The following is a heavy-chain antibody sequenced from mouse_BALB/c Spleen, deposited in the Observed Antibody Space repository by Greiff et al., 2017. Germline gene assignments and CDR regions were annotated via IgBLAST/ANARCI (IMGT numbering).Heavy chain of an antibody. CDR3: ARVLDGNYYAMDY. V-gene: IGHV7-3*02. D-gene: IGHD2-1*01. Sequence: EVKLMESGGGLVQPGGSLRLSCATSGFTFTDYYMSWVRQPPGKALEWLGFIRNKANGYTTEYSASVKGRFTISRDNSQSILYLQMNTLRAEDSATYYCARVLDGNYYAMDYGGQGTSVTVSS. CDR1: GFTFTDYY. CDR2: IRNKANGYTT. J-gene: IGHJ4*01.